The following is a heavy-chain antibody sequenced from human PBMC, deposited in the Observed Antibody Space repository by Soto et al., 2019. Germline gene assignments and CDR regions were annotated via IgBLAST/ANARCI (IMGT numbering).Heavy chain of an antibody. CDR2: IDPSSGTT. V-gene: IGHV1-46*01. CDR3: AILYYYDSGDYYSNNQYYGMDV. CDR1: GYSFSNFY. D-gene: IGHD3-22*01. J-gene: IGHJ6*02. Sequence: ASVKVSCKPSGYSFSNFYVHWVRQAPGQGLEWMGIIDPSSGTTSYTQKFQERVTMPRDTSMSTVYMELSRLRSEDTAVYYCAILYYYDSGDYYSNNQYYGMDVWGQGTTSTGSS.